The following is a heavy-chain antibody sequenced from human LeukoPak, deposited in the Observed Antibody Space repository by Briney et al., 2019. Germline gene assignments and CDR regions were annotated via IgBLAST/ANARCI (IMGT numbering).Heavy chain of an antibody. CDR2: IYPGDSDT. CDR1: GYSFTSYW. CDR3: ARLSLSSGSPTLDY. D-gene: IGHD6-19*01. V-gene: IGHV5-51*01. Sequence: GESLKISCKGSGYSFTSYWIGWVRQMPGKGLEWMGIIYPGDSDTRYSSSFQGQVTISADKSISTAYLQWSSLKASDTAMYYCARLSLSSGSPTLDYWGQGTLGTVSS. J-gene: IGHJ4*02.